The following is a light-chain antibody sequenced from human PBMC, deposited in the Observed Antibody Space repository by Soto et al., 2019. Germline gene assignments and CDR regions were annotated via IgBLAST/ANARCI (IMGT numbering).Light chain of an antibody. Sequence: AIQMTQSPSSLSASVGDRVTITCRASQGIRNGLGWYQQKPGKAPKLLISAASSLESGVPSRFSGSGSGTDFILTISSLQPEDFATYYCLQDYNYPYTFGQGTKLEIK. CDR2: AAS. CDR1: QGIRNG. CDR3: LQDYNYPYT. J-gene: IGKJ2*01. V-gene: IGKV1-6*01.